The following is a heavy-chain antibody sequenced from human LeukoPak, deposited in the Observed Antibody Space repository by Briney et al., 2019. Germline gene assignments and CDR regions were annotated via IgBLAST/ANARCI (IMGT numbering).Heavy chain of an antibody. CDR3: ARDQWDF. J-gene: IGHJ4*02. CDR1: GFTFSTSA. CDR2: TSSDSST. D-gene: IGHD1-26*01. Sequence: GGSLRLSCAASGFTFSTSAMSWVRQAPGKGLEWVSGTSSDSSTYYVDSVKGRFTISRDSAKNTLYLQMNSLRAEDTAVYYCARDQWDFWGQGTLVTVSS. V-gene: IGHV3-23*01.